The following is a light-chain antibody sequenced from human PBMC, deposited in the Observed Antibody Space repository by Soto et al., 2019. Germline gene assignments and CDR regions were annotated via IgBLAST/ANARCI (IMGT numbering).Light chain of an antibody. J-gene: IGKJ3*01. Sequence: DIQMTQSPSSLSASIGDRVTITCRASQSINIILNWYQQTPGKAPKLLIYGASSLQSGVPSRFSGSGSGTDFTLIISNLQPEDLATYYCQQSFSAPGTFGPGTKVDI. V-gene: IGKV1-39*01. CDR1: QSINII. CDR3: QQSFSAPGT. CDR2: GAS.